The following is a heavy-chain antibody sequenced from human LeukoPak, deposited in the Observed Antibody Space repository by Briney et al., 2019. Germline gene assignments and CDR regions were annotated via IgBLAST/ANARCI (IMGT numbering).Heavy chain of an antibody. CDR1: GGSISSYY. J-gene: IGHJ3*02. CDR2: IYYSGST. CDR3: AREAVGVDI. Sequence: SETLSLTCTVSGGSISSYYWSWIRQPPGKGLEWIGYIYYSGSTNYNPSLKSRVTISVDTSKNQFSLKLSSVTAADTAVYYCAREAVGVDIWGQGTMVTVSS. V-gene: IGHV4-59*01.